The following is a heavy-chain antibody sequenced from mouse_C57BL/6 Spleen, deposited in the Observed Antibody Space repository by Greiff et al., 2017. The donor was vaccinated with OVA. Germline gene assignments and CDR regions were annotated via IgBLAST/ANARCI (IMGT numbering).Heavy chain of an antibody. Sequence: EVQLVESGGGLVKPGGSLKLSCAASGFTFSSYAMSWVRQTPEKRLEWVATISDGGSYTYYPDNVKGRFTISRDNAKNNLYLQMSHLKSEDTAMYDCARGYGSSHWYFDGWGTGTTVTVSS. CDR1: GFTFSSYA. D-gene: IGHD1-1*01. CDR3: ARGYGSSHWYFDG. V-gene: IGHV5-4*01. J-gene: IGHJ1*03. CDR2: ISDGGSYT.